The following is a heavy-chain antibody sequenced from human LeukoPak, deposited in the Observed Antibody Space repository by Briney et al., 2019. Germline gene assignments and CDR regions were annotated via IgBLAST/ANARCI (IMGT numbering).Heavy chain of an antibody. CDR2: IKQDGSET. Sequence: GGSLRLSCAASGFTFSTYWMSWVRQAPGKGLEWVANIKQDGSETYYVDSMKGRFTISRDNAKNSLYLQMNSLRAEDTAVFYCAREEGSGSYLDYWGQGTLVAVSS. CDR1: GFTFSTYW. V-gene: IGHV3-7*03. J-gene: IGHJ4*02. D-gene: IGHD3-10*01. CDR3: AREEGSGSYLDY.